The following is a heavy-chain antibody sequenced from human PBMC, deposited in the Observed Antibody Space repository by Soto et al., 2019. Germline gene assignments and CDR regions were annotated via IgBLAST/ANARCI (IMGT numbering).Heavy chain of an antibody. CDR2: ICNSVTT. CDR1: GGPISSYC. CDR3: ARHDPGGFDY. D-gene: IGHD3-10*01. V-gene: IGHV4-59*08. J-gene: IGHJ4*02. Sequence: QVQLQESGPGLVKPSETLTLTCTVSGGPISSYCCSWIRQPPGKGLEWIGYICNSVTTNYNPSLKGRVTISGDTSKNQFSLKLSSVTAADTAVYYCARHDPGGFDYWGQGTLVTVSS.